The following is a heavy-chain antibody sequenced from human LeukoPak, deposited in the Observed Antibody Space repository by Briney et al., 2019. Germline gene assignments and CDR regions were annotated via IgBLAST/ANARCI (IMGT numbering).Heavy chain of an antibody. CDR3: ARRVYDSSGYYFFEY. J-gene: IGHJ4*02. CDR1: GGIISSSSYY. Sequence: SETLSLTCAVSGGIISSSSYYWGWIRQPPGKGLEWIGSLYYGGSTYYNPSLKSRVAISVDTSKNHLSLKLSSVTAADTAVYYCARRVYDSSGYYFFEYWGRGTLVTVSS. V-gene: IGHV4-39*02. CDR2: LYYGGST. D-gene: IGHD3-22*01.